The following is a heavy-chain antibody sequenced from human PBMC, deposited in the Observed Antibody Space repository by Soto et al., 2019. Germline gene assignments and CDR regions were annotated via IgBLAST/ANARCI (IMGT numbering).Heavy chain of an antibody. CDR3: ARVRLGVTTRLFDY. J-gene: IGHJ4*02. V-gene: IGHV3-72*01. Sequence: EVQLVESGGGLVQPGGSPRLSCAASGFTFSDHYMDWVRQAPGKGLEWVGRIKNKANSYTTEYAASVKGRFTISRDDSKNSLDLQMNSLKTEDTAVYYCARVRLGVTTRLFDYWGQGTLVTVSS. CDR1: GFTFSDHY. CDR2: IKNKANSYTT. D-gene: IGHD6-25*01.